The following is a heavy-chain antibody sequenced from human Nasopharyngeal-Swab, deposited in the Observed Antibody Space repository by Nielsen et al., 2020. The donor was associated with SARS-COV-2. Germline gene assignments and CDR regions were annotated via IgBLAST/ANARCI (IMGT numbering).Heavy chain of an antibody. J-gene: IGHJ4*02. V-gene: IGHV4-31*03. D-gene: IGHD2-2*01. CDR1: GGSFSRGGYL. CDR2: IYYSGST. CDR3: ARSMYCSSTSCRYYFDY. Sequence: SETLSLTCTVSGGSFSRGGYLWTWNRKHPGKGLEWIGYIYYSGSTYYNPSLKSRVTISVDTSKNHFSLKLSSVTAADTAVYFCARSMYCSSTSCRYYFDYWGQGTLVTVSS.